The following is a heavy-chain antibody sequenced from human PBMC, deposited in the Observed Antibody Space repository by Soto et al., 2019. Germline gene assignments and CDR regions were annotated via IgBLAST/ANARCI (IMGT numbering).Heavy chain of an antibody. V-gene: IGHV3-30*03. CDR1: GSTFSSHW. CDR2: ISYDGRNK. D-gene: IGHD2-21*02. J-gene: IGHJ4*02. CDR3: AREPYGDSQYFDY. Sequence: SLRLSCAVFGSTFSSHWMSWVRQAPGKGLEWVAFISYDGRNKYYADSVKGRFTVSRDNSKNTIYLQANSLRAEDTAVYYCAREPYGDSQYFDYWRQGTPVTVSS.